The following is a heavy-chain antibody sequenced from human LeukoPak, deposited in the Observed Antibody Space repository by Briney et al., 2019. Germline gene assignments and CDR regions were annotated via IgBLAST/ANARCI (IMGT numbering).Heavy chain of an antibody. CDR1: GYSFTSYW. Sequence: GESLRISCKSSGYSFTSYWIGWVRQMPGKGLEWMGIIYPGDSDTIYNPSFQGQVTISADTSISTAYLQWSSLKASDTAMFYCARLLYGGKYYFDYWGQGTLVTVSS. D-gene: IGHD4-23*01. J-gene: IGHJ4*02. CDR3: ARLLYGGKYYFDY. CDR2: IYPGDSDT. V-gene: IGHV5-51*01.